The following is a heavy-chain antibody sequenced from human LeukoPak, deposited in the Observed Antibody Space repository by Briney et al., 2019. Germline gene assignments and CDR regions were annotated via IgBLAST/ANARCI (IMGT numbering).Heavy chain of an antibody. D-gene: IGHD3-22*01. J-gene: IGHJ6*03. CDR3: ARDRYYYDSSGYLYYYMDV. CDR1: GGSISSSSYY. Sequence: SETLSLTCTVSGGSISSSSYYWGWIRQPPGKGLEWIGSIYYSGSTYYNPSLKSRVTISVDTSKNQFSLKLSSVTAADTAVYYCARDRYYYDSSGYLYYYMDVWGKGTTVTVSS. CDR2: IYYSGST. V-gene: IGHV4-39*07.